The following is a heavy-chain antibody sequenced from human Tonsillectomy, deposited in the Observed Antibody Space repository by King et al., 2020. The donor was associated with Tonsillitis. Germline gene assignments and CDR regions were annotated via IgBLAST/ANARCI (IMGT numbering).Heavy chain of an antibody. D-gene: IGHD2-8*02. CDR2: INPSGTNA. V-gene: IGHV3-11*06. Sequence: VQLVESGGGVVKPGGSLRLSCAVSGFTFSDYYMSWIRQAPGRGLEWISFINPSGTNANSVDSVRGRFTISRDNAKNSMFLQMNSLRDEDTGVYYCGREYWGAFDIWGQGTFVTVSS. CDR1: GFTFSDYY. CDR3: GREYWGAFDI. J-gene: IGHJ3*02.